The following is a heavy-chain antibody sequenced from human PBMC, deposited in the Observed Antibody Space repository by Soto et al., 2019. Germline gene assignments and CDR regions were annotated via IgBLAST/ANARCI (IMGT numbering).Heavy chain of an antibody. V-gene: IGHV4-59*13. D-gene: IGHD2-21*02. J-gene: IGHJ4*02. CDR3: ARGYCGGDCYRKTYYFDY. CDR2: IYYSGST. CDR1: GDSISSYS. Sequence: PSETLSLTCTVSGDSISSYSWGWIRQPPGKGLEWIGYIYYSGSTNYDPSLKSRVTISVDTSKNQFSLKLSSVTAADTAVYYCARGYCGGDCYRKTYYFDYWGQGTLVTVSS.